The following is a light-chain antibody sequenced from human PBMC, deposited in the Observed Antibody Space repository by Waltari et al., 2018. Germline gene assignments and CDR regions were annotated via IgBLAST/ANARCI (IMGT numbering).Light chain of an antibody. CDR2: DVT. V-gene: IGLV2-14*03. Sequence: HSALTQPASVSGSPGQSITIPCTGTSSDIGGSNYVSWYQQHPGEAPKLLIYDVTAVPSGVSSRFSGAKSANTASLTISGLQAEDEANYYCSSYTSGSTLYVFGTGTKVSV. CDR1: SSDIGGSNY. CDR3: SSYTSGSTLYV. J-gene: IGLJ1*01.